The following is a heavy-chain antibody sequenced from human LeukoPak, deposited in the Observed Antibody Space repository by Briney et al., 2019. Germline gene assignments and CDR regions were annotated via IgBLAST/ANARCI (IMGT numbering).Heavy chain of an antibody. CDR3: ARMRYTGFDP. D-gene: IGHD5-18*01. CDR2: ISAYNGDT. CDR1: GYTFSNSG. J-gene: IGHJ5*02. V-gene: IGHV1-18*01. Sequence: ASVKVSCKASGYTFSNSGISWVRQAPGQGLAWMGWISAYNGDTNYAQKFQGRVTMTTDTSASTAYMELSSLRSEDTAVYYCARMRYTGFDPWGQGTLVTVSS.